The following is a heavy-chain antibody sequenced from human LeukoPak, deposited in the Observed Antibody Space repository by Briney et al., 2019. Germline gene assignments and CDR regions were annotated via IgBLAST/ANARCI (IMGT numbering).Heavy chain of an antibody. J-gene: IGHJ5*02. CDR3: ARDLNPRYFDWTSSAWFDP. CDR2: ISSSSSYI. CDR1: GFTFSSYS. V-gene: IGHV3-21*01. D-gene: IGHD3-9*01. Sequence: PGGSLRPSCAASGFTFSSYSMNWVRQAPGKGLEWVSSISSSSSYIYYADSVKGRFTISRDNAKNSLYLQMNSLRAEDTAVYYCARDLNPRYFDWTSSAWFDPWGQGTLVTVSS.